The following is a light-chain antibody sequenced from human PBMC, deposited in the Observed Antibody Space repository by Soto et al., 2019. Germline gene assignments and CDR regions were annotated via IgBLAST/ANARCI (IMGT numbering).Light chain of an antibody. Sequence: EIVLTQSPATLSFSAGETATLSCRASQSLTSSYLAWYQQRPGQAPSLLIYGVSSRATGIPDRFSGSGSGTDFTLTITRLEPEDFAVYYCQHYGYSLWTFGQGTKVDNK. V-gene: IGKV3-20*01. CDR3: QHYGYSLWT. CDR2: GVS. J-gene: IGKJ1*01. CDR1: QSLTSSY.